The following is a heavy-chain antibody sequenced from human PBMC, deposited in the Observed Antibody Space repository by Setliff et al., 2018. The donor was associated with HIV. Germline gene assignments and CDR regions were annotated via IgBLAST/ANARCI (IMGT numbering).Heavy chain of an antibody. CDR3: ARSAAAGFLDY. J-gene: IGHJ4*02. D-gene: IGHD6-13*01. V-gene: IGHV5-51*01. CDR1: GYTFDKYY. CDR2: IYPGDSDT. Sequence: GESLKISCKGSGYTFDKYYIAWVRQMPGKGLEWMGIIYPGDSDTRYSPSFQGQVTISADKSISTAYLQWSSLKASDTAMYYCARSAAAGFLDYWGQGTLVTVSS.